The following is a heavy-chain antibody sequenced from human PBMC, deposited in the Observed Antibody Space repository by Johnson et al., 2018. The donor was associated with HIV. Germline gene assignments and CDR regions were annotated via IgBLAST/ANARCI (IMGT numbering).Heavy chain of an antibody. Sequence: QEQLVESGGGVVQPGRSLRLSCAASGFTFSSYAMHWVRQAPGKGLEWVAVISYDGSNKYYADSVKGRFPIPRDNSKNTLYLQMNSLRAEDTAVYYRARELGSGWGETADAFDIWGQGTMVTVSS. V-gene: IGHV3-30*04. D-gene: IGHD6-19*01. CDR2: ISYDGSNK. CDR1: GFTFSSYA. J-gene: IGHJ3*02. CDR3: ARELGSGWGETADAFDI.